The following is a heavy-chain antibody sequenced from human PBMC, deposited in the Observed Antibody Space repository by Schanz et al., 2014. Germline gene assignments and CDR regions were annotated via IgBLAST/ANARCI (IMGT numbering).Heavy chain of an antibody. CDR3: ARGIGGYGANNYFDY. CDR2: INTGSGDT. D-gene: IGHD5-12*01. V-gene: IGHV1-3*04. Sequence: QVQLVQSGAEVKRPGASVKVSCKASEYSFTSYSMHWVRQAPEQRLEWMGWINTGSGDTKYSQNFQGRVTITRDTSASTAYMELSSLRSEDTAVYSCARGIGGYGANNYFDYWGQGTLVTVSS. J-gene: IGHJ4*02. CDR1: EYSFTSYS.